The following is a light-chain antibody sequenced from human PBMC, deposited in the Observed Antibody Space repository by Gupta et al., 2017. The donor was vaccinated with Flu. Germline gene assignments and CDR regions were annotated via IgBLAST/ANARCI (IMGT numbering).Light chain of an antibody. V-gene: IGKV1-33*01. Sequence: SLSASVGDRVTITCQASQDISHFLNWYQQKPGKAPKLLIYDASNLETGVPSRFSGSGSGTDFTFTISSLQPEDIATYYCQQYDNLPPMFTFGPGTKVHIK. CDR3: QQYDNLPPMFT. CDR2: DAS. J-gene: IGKJ3*01. CDR1: QDISHF.